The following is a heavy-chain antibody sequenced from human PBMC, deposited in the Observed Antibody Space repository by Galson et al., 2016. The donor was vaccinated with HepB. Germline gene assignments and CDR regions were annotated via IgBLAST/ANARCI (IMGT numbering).Heavy chain of an antibody. D-gene: IGHD3-22*01. CDR3: STGESSSGYYCDFDH. CDR1: GFSFRSYN. V-gene: IGHV3-21*04. Sequence: SLRLSCAASGFSFRSYNTNWVRQAPGKGLEWVSSINYSGSYIFYADSVKGRFTISRDNTKNSLYLQMNGLRAEDTAGDYCSTGESSSGYYCDFDHWGQGTLVTVSS. J-gene: IGHJ4*02. CDR2: INYSGSYI.